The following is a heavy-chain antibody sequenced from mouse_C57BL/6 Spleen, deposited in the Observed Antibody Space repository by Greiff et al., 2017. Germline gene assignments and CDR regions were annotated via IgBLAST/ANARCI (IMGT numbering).Heavy chain of an antibody. J-gene: IGHJ2*01. D-gene: IGHD1-1*01. CDR1: GYTFTSYW. CDR2: IHPNSGST. V-gene: IGHV1-64*01. CDR3: ARRGGSSYENYYFDY. Sequence: VQLQQSGAELVKPGASVKLSCKASGYTFTSYWMHWVKQRPGQGLEWIGMIHPNSGSTNYNEKFKSKATLTVDKSSSTAYMQLSSLTSEDSAVYYCARRGGSSYENYYFDYWGQGTTLTVSS.